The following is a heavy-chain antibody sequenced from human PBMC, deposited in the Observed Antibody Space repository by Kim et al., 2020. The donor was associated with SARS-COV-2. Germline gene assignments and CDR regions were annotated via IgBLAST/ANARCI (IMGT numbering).Heavy chain of an antibody. V-gene: IGHV1-58*01. Sequence: NTNYAQKFQERVTITRDMSTSTAYMELSSLRSEDTAVYYCAAGRVAFFDYWGQGTLVTVSP. D-gene: IGHD2-15*01. CDR3: AAGRVAFFDY. J-gene: IGHJ4*02. CDR2: NT.